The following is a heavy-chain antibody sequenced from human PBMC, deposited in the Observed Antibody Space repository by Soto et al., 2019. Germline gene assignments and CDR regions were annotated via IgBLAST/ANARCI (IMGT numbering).Heavy chain of an antibody. Sequence: SETLSLTCTVSGGSISSYYWSWIRQPPGKGLEWIGYIYYSGSTNYNPSLKSRVTISVDTSKNQFSLKLSSVTAAGTAVYYCARVAAKTYYYYYYYMDVWGKGTTVTVSS. D-gene: IGHD6-19*01. CDR3: ARVAAKTYYYYYYYMDV. CDR1: GGSISSYY. CDR2: IYYSGST. V-gene: IGHV4-59*01. J-gene: IGHJ6*03.